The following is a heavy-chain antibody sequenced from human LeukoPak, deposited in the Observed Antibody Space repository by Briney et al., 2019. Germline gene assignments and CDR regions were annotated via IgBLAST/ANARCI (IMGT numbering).Heavy chain of an antibody. D-gene: IGHD6-19*01. J-gene: IGHJ4*02. CDR2: IRYDGSNK. CDR3: AKVHSNGWYALNLCDY. Sequence: TGGSPRLSCAASGFTFSSYGMHWVRQAPGKGLEWAAFIRYDGSNKYYADSVKGRFTISRDNSKNTLYLQMNSLRAEDTAVYYCAKVHSNGWYALNLCDYWGQGTLVTVSS. V-gene: IGHV3-30*02. CDR1: GFTFSSYG.